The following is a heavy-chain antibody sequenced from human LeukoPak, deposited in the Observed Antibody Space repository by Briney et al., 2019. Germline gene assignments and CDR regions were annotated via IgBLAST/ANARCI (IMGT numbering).Heavy chain of an antibody. CDR2: ISYDGSNK. V-gene: IGHV3-30*03. J-gene: IGHJ4*02. Sequence: GGSLRLSCAASGFTFSSYGMHWVRQAPGKGLEWVAVISYDGSNKYYADSVKGRFTISRDNSKNTLYLQMNSLRAEDTAVYYCASGGSYSYYYFDRWGQGTLVTVSS. D-gene: IGHD1-26*01. CDR3: ASGGSYSYYYFDR. CDR1: GFTFSSYG.